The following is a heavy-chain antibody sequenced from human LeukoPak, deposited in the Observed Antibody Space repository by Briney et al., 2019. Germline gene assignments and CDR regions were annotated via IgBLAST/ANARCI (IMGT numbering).Heavy chain of an antibody. D-gene: IGHD3-3*01. CDR1: GGSFSGYY. V-gene: IGHV4-34*01. CDR2: INHSGST. Sequence: SETLSLTCAVYGGSFSGYYWSWIRPPPGKGLEWIGEINHSGSTNYNPSLKSRVTISVDTSKNQFSLKLSSVTAADTAVYYCARESGRITIFGVVTKAGGMDVWGQGTAVTVSS. J-gene: IGHJ6*02. CDR3: ARESGRITIFGVVTKAGGMDV.